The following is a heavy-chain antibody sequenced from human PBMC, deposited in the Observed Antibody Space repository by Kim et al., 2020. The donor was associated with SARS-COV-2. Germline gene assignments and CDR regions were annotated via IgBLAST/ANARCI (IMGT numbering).Heavy chain of an antibody. V-gene: IGHV4-59*08. D-gene: IGHD3-16*02. Sequence: SETLSLTCTVSGGSISSYYWSWIRQPPGKGLEWIGYIYYSGSTNYNPSLKSRVTISVDTSKNQFSLKLSSVTAADTAVYYCARHAGGGELSVDYWGQGTLVTVSS. J-gene: IGHJ4*02. CDR1: GGSISSYY. CDR2: IYYSGST. CDR3: ARHAGGGELSVDY.